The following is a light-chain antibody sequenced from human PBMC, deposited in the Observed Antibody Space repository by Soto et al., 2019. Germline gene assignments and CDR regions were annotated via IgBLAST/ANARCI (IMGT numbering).Light chain of an antibody. CDR2: KAS. CDR3: QQFNSHPIT. Sequence: DIRMTQSPSTLSASVGDRVTITCRASQSISSWLAWYQQKPGKAPKLLIYKASSLESGVPSRFSGSGSGTDFTLTISSLQPEDFATYYCQQFNSHPITFGQGTRLEIK. J-gene: IGKJ5*01. CDR1: QSISSW. V-gene: IGKV1-5*03.